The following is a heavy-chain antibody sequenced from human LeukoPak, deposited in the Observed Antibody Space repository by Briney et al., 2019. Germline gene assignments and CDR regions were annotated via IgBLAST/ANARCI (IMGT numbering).Heavy chain of an antibody. V-gene: IGHV1-8*03. J-gene: IGHJ6*03. CDR1: GYTFTSYD. D-gene: IGHD6-19*01. CDR2: MNPNSGNT. Sequence: ASVKVSCKASGYTFTSYDINWVRQATGQGLERMGWMNPNSGNTGYAQKFQGRVTITRNTSISTAYMELSSLRSEDTAVYYCARGLVGKDYYYYYMDVWGKGTTVTVSS. CDR3: ARGLVGKDYYYYYMDV.